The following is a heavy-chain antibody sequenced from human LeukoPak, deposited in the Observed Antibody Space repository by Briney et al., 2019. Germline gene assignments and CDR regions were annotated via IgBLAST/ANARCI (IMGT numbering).Heavy chain of an antibody. CDR3: ATGDGYNSFDY. J-gene: IGHJ4*02. CDR2: IYTSGST. Sequence: PSETLSLTCTVSGGSFSSHYWSWIRQPAGKGLEWIGRIYTSGSTNYNSSLKSRVTMSVDTSKNQVSLKLSSVTAADTAVYYCATGDGYNSFDYWGQGTLVTVSS. CDR1: GGSFSSHY. V-gene: IGHV4-4*07. D-gene: IGHD5-24*01.